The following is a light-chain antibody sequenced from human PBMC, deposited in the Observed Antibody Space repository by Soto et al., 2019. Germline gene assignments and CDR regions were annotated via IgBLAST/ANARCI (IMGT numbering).Light chain of an antibody. V-gene: IGKV1-39*01. CDR3: QQSYTSPMYT. CDR2: SAS. Sequence: DIQMTQSPSSLSASVGDRVTITCRASQSISTYLNWYQQKPGKAPNLLIYSASTLQNGVPSRFTGSGSGTDFTLTISSLQHEDFATYYCQQSYTSPMYTFGQGTKLEIK. CDR1: QSISTY. J-gene: IGKJ2*01.